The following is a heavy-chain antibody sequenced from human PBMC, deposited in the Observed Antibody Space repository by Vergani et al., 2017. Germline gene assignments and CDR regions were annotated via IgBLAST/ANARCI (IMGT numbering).Heavy chain of an antibody. Sequence: QVQLVESGGGVVQPGRSLRLSCAASGFTFSSYAMHWVRQAPGKGLEWVAVISYDGSNKYYADSVKGRFTISRDNSKNTLYLQMNSLRAEDTAVYYCAKDLRGSYYVLESPMAFDYWGQGTLVSVSS. V-gene: IGHV3-30*04. J-gene: IGHJ4*02. D-gene: IGHD1-26*01. CDR1: GFTFSSYA. CDR2: ISYDGSNK. CDR3: AKDLRGSYYVLESPMAFDY.